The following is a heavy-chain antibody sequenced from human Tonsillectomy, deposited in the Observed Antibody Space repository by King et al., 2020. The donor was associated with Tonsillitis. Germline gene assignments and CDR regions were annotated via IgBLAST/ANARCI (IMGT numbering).Heavy chain of an antibody. J-gene: IGHJ4*02. CDR2: ISFDGSNK. Sequence: VQLVESGGGVVQPGRFLRLSCAGSGFTFSSYPMHWVRQAPGKGLEWVAVISFDGSNKYYAESVKGRFTISRDNSKNTLFLQMSSLRAEDTAVYYCARKPLPLADTTGGSEPFDYWGRGTLVAFSS. CDR1: GFTFSSYP. CDR3: ARKPLPLADTTGGSEPFDY. D-gene: IGHD1-14*01. V-gene: IGHV3-30*04.